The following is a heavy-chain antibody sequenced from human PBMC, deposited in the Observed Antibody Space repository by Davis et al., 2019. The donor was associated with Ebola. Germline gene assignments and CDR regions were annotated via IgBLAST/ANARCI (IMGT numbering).Heavy chain of an antibody. J-gene: IGHJ6*04. V-gene: IGHV3-49*04. CDR2: ISSKAYGGTT. Sequence: GGSLRLSCTASGFTFGDYAMSWVRQAPGKGLEWVGFISSKAYGGTTEYAASVKGRFTISRDDSKSIAYLQMNSLKTEDTAVYYCTTPMVRGYYYYGMDVWGKGTTVTISS. D-gene: IGHD3-10*01. CDR3: TTPMVRGYYYYGMDV. CDR1: GFTFGDYA.